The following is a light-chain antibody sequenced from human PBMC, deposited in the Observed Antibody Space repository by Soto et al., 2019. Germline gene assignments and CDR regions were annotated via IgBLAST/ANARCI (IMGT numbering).Light chain of an antibody. Sequence: ELVLTQSPVTLYLSPGERATLSCRARQSVRNYLAWYQVNPCQAPRLLIYDASRRASGVPARFSGSGSGTDFALTISSLEPEDFALSYCQQRNTWPPITFGQGTRLESK. V-gene: IGKV3-11*01. CDR2: DAS. CDR1: QSVRNY. CDR3: QQRNTWPPIT. J-gene: IGKJ5*01.